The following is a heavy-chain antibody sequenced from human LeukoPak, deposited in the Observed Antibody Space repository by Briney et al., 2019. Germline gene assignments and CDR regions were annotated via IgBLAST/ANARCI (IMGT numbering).Heavy chain of an antibody. CDR1: GYTFTGYY. CDR2: INPNSGGT. J-gene: IGHJ6*03. V-gene: IGHV1-2*02. CDR3: ARGPYYYYYMDV. Sequence: ASVKVSCKASGYTFTGYYMHWVRQAPGQGLEWMGWINPNSGGTNYAQKFQGRVTMTEDTSTDTAYMELSSLRSEDTAVYYCARGPYYYYYMDVWGKGTTVTVSS.